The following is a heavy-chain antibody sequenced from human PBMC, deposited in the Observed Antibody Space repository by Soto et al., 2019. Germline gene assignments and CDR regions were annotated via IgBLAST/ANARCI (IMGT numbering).Heavy chain of an antibody. CDR2: ISAYNGNT. V-gene: IGHV1-18*04. D-gene: IGHD6-19*01. Sequence: ASVKVSCKASGYTFTSYGISWVRQAPGQGLEWMGWISAYNGNTNYAQKLQGRVTMTTDTSTSTAYMELRSLRPDDTAVYYCAIRIAVAGYPYYYYYGMDVWGQGTTVTVSS. J-gene: IGHJ6*02. CDR3: AIRIAVAGYPYYYYYGMDV. CDR1: GYTFTSYG.